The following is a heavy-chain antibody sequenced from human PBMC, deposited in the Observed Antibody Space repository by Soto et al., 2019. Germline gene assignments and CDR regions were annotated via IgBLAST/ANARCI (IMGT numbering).Heavy chain of an antibody. Sequence: PSETLSLTCTVSGGSISSYYWSWIRQPPGKGLEWIGYIYYSGSTNYNPSLKSRVTISVDTSKNQFSLKLSSVTAADTAVYYCARLDTLTLTFDYWGQGTLVTVSS. CDR1: GGSISSYY. D-gene: IGHD2-2*02. V-gene: IGHV4-59*08. CDR2: IYYSGST. J-gene: IGHJ4*02. CDR3: ARLDTLTLTFDY.